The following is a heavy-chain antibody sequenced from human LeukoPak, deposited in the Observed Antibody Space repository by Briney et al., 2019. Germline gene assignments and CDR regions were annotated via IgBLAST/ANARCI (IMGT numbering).Heavy chain of an antibody. CDR1: GFTFSSYA. D-gene: IGHD2-21*02. Sequence: PGGSLRLSCAASGFTFSSYAMSWVRQAPGKGLEWVSGISDSIGSTYYADSVKGRFTISRDNSKNTLYLQMNSLRAEDTAVYYCARDTAAYCGGDCYSGMDVWGQGTTVTVSS. CDR2: ISDSIGST. J-gene: IGHJ6*02. CDR3: ARDTAAYCGGDCYSGMDV. V-gene: IGHV3-23*01.